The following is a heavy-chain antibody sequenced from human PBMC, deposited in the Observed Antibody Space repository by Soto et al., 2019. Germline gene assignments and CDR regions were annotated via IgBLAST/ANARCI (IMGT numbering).Heavy chain of an antibody. J-gene: IGHJ3*02. D-gene: IGHD3-9*01. CDR2: IYPGDSDT. Sequence: GESLKISCKGSGYSFTSYWIGWVRQMPGKGLEWMGIIYPGDSDTRYSPSFQGQVTISADKSISTAYLQWSSLKASDTAMYYCARQIRYFDWKGAFDIWGQGTMVTVSS. V-gene: IGHV5-51*01. CDR3: ARQIRYFDWKGAFDI. CDR1: GYSFTSYW.